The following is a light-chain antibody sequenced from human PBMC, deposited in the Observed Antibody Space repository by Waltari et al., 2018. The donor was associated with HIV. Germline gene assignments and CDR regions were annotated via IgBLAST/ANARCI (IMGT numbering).Light chain of an antibody. J-gene: IGLJ2*01. CDR3: CSYTKLTTHYVL. CDR2: GVS. V-gene: IGLV2-14*03. Sequence: QSALTQPASVSGSPRQSITLSCNGTPTAIGGYNSVSWYQRHPDKAPKLIIFGVSNRPSGISSRFSGSKSGNTASLTISGLQAEDEADYYCCSYTKLTTHYVLFGGGTKLTVL. CDR1: PTAIGGYNS.